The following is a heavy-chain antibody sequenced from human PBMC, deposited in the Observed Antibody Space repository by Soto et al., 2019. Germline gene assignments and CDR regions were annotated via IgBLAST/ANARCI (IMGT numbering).Heavy chain of an antibody. J-gene: IGHJ1*01. CDR2: INPNSGGT. V-gene: IGHV1-2*04. CDR1: GYTFTHYY. Sequence: GASVKVSCKASGYTFTHYYIHWVRQAPGQGLEWMGWINPNSGGTNYAQKFQGWVTMTRDTSISTAYMELSRLRSDDTAVYYCARDIYSGSYSFQHWGQGTLVTVSS. D-gene: IGHD1-26*01. CDR3: ARDIYSGSYSFQH.